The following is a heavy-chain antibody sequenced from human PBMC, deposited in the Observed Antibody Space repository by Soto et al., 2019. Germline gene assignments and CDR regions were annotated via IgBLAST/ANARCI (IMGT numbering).Heavy chain of an antibody. CDR3: ARAHYGDYGYGMDV. Sequence: SETLSLTCTVSGGSISSGGYYWSWIRQHPGKGLEWIGYIYHSGSTYYNPSLKSRVTISVDRSKNQFYLKLSSVTAADTAVYYCARAHYGDYGYGMDVWGQGTTVTVSS. CDR1: GGSISSGGYY. J-gene: IGHJ6*02. CDR2: IYHSGST. D-gene: IGHD4-17*01. V-gene: IGHV4-30-2*01.